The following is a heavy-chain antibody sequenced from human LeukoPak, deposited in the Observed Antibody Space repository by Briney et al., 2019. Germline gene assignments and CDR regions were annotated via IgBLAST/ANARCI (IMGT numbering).Heavy chain of an antibody. V-gene: IGHV4-59*01. Sequence: SETLSLTCTVSGGSISSYYWSWIRQPPGKGLEWIGYIYYRGSPNYNPSLKSRVTISVDTSKNQFSLKLSSVTAADTAVYYCASLYYDCWSGYYEGSDYYYMDVWGKGTTATVSS. CDR3: ASLYYDCWSGYYEGSDYYYMDV. CDR1: GGSISSYY. CDR2: IYYRGSP. D-gene: IGHD3-3*01. J-gene: IGHJ6*03.